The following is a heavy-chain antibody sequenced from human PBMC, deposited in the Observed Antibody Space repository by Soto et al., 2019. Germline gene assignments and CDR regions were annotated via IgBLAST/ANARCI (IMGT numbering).Heavy chain of an antibody. CDR1: RFSFNTFA. Sequence: GGSLRLSCVASRFSFNTFAMSWVRQAPGKGLEWVSSINAGGGNTYYADSVKGRFTVSRDNSKNTLHLQMDTLRAEDTAIYYCAKDFYNDFSPGQYFHLDDWGQRTPVTVSS. V-gene: IGHV3-23*01. J-gene: IGHJ4*02. CDR3: AKDFYNDFSPGQYFHLDD. D-gene: IGHD3-16*01. CDR2: INAGGGNT.